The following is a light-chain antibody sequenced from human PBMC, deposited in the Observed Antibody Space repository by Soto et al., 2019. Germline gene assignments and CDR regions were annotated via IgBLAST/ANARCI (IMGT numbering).Light chain of an antibody. Sequence: EIQMTQSPSTLSVSVGDRVPITCRVSQSVSTWLAWYQEKPGKAPKLLIYDASTLESGVPSSLTGSGSGTEFTLTISSLQPDDFATYYCQQYVGYRCTFGQGTKVE. J-gene: IGKJ1*01. CDR3: QQYVGYRCT. CDR1: QSVSTW. CDR2: DAS. V-gene: IGKV1-5*01.